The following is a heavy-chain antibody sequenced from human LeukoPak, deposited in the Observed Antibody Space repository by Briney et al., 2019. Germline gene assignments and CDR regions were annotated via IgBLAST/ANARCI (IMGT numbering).Heavy chain of an antibody. Sequence: GESLKISCKGSGYSFTSYWIGWVRQMPGKGLEWMGIIYPGDSDTRYNPSFQGQVTISADKSISTAYLQWSSLKASDTAMYYCAVIAYCGGDCYLPFDYWGQGTLVTVSS. J-gene: IGHJ4*02. CDR1: GYSFTSYW. D-gene: IGHD2-21*02. CDR3: AVIAYCGGDCYLPFDY. CDR2: IYPGDSDT. V-gene: IGHV5-51*01.